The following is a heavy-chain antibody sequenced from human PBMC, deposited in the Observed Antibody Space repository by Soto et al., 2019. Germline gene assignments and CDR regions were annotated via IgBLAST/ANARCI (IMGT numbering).Heavy chain of an antibody. V-gene: IGHV1-18*01. D-gene: IGHD2-15*01. Sequence: ASVKVSCKASGYTFTSYGISWVRQAPGQGLEWMGWISAYNGNTNYAQKLQGRVTMTTDTSTSTAYMELRSLRSDDTAVYYCARRAVVVVAAHPDNSAKFPYYMDVWGKGTTVTVSS. CDR1: GYTFTSYG. CDR3: ARRAVVVVAAHPDNSAKFPYYMDV. CDR2: ISAYNGNT. J-gene: IGHJ6*03.